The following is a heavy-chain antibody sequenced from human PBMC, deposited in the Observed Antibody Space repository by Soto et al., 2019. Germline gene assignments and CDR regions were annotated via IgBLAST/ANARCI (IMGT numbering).Heavy chain of an antibody. CDR2: IRTYKDNT. J-gene: IGHJ4*02. CDR1: GYTFTSYG. V-gene: IGHV1-18*01. D-gene: IGHD3-9*01. CDR3: AAYPILRYFA. Sequence: ASVKVSCKTSGYTFTSYGIIWVRQAPGQGLEWMRKIRTYKDNTNYAQKYQGRVTITRDTSASTAYMELSSLRSEDTAVYYCAAYPILRYFAGGQGTLVTVSS.